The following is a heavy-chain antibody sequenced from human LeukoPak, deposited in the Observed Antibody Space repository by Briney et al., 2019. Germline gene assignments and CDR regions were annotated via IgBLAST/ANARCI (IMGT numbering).Heavy chain of an antibody. J-gene: IGHJ3*02. V-gene: IGHV3-21*01. CDR1: GSAFSGDN. CDR2: IGTSGSYI. D-gene: IGHD2-21*01. CDR3: ARDRAIDIRAYDI. Sequence: GGSLRLSCAASGSAFSGDNMNWVRQAPGKGLEWVSFIGTSGSYIKYADSVKGRFTIPRDNAKNSLYLQMNSLRAEDTAMYFCARDRAIDIRAYDIWGQGTMVTVSS.